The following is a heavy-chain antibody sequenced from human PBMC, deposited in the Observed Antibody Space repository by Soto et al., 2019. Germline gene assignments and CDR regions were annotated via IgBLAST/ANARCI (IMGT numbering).Heavy chain of an antibody. D-gene: IGHD2-15*01. CDR3: ARSFRAPLVVVAATVDY. Sequence: SGGSLRLSCAASGFTFSSYAMHWVRQAPGKGLEWVAVISYDGSNKYYADSVKGRFTISRDNSKNTLYLQMNSLRAEDTAVYYCARSFRAPLVVVAATVDYWGQGT. V-gene: IGHV3-30-3*01. CDR2: ISYDGSNK. J-gene: IGHJ4*02. CDR1: GFTFSSYA.